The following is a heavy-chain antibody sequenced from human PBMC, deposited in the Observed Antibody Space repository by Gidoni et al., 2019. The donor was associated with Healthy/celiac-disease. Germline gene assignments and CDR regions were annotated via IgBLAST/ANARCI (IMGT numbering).Heavy chain of an antibody. V-gene: IGHV3-33*01. Sequence: QVQLVESGGGVVKPGRSLRLSCAASGFTFSSYGMHWVRQAPGKGLEWVAVTWYDGSNKYYADSVKGRFTISRDNSKNTLYLQMNSLRAEDTAVYYCASEGDAFDIWGQGTMVTVSS. J-gene: IGHJ3*02. CDR3: ASEGDAFDI. CDR2: TWYDGSNK. CDR1: GFTFSSYG.